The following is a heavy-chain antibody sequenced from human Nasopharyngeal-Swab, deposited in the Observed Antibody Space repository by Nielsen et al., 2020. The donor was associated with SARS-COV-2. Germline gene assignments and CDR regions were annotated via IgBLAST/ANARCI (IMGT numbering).Heavy chain of an antibody. D-gene: IGHD3-16*01. CDR1: GDSISSYQW. CDR3: ARGWDYGQQA. Sequence: SETLSLTCAVSGDSISSYQWWHWVRQPPGKGLEWIGEIFHSGSTNYNPSLKSRVTISVDKSMNQFSLKVTSVTAADTAVYYCARGWDYGQQAWGQGTLVTVSS. V-gene: IGHV4-4*02. CDR2: IFHSGST. J-gene: IGHJ4*02.